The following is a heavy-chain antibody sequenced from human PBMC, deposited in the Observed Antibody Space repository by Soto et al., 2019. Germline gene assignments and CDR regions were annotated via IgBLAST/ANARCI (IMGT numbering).Heavy chain of an antibody. V-gene: IGHV1-2*06. Sequence: QVQLVQSGAEVEKPGASVKVSCKTSGYFFTSHYIHWVRLAPGRGLEWMGRINPNNGDTNSPQKFQGRVTMTSDTSISKAYMEMSGLRSEDTALYYCAREITYGGGSFSLGLWGQGTLVTVSS. CDR2: INPNNGDT. D-gene: IGHD3-10*01. CDR3: AREITYGGGSFSLGL. CDR1: GYFFTSHY. J-gene: IGHJ4*02.